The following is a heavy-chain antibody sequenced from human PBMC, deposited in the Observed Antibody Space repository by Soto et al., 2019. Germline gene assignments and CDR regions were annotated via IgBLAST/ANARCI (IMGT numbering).Heavy chain of an antibody. CDR3: ARIVLSYYDSSGYSHFDY. CDR1: CGPVSNGCFF. CDR2: IYYSGST. J-gene: IGHJ4*02. V-gene: IGHV4-61*01. D-gene: IGHD3-22*01. Sequence: SETLSPTCPCSCGPVSNGCFFRSWVPQPPRKGLEWIGYIYYSGSTTYTPSLKSRVTISVDTSKNHFSLKLSSVTAADTAVYYCARIVLSYYDSSGYSHFDYWGQGTLVTVSS.